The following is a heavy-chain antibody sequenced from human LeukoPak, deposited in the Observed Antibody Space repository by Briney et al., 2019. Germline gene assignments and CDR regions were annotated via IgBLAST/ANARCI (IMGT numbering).Heavy chain of an antibody. J-gene: IGHJ4*02. CDR3: ARGRGGYDSSGYYYAPFDY. V-gene: IGHV4-59*01. D-gene: IGHD3-22*01. CDR2: IYYSGST. Sequence: PSETLSLTCTVSGGSISSYYWSWIRQPPGKGLEWIGYIYYSGSTNYNPSLKSRVTISVDTSKSQFSLKLSSVTAADAAVYYCARGRGGYDSSGYYYAPFDYWGQGTLVTVSS. CDR1: GGSISSYY.